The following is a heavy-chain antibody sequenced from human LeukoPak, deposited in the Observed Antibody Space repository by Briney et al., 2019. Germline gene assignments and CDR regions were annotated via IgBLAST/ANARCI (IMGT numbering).Heavy chain of an antibody. J-gene: IGHJ4*02. CDR3: ARHGTMVRGVIDYFDY. CDR1: GGSISSGGYS. CDR2: IYHSGST. V-gene: IGHV4-30-2*01. D-gene: IGHD3-10*01. Sequence: NPSETLSLTCAVSGGSISSGGYSWSWNRQPPGKGLEWIGYIYHSGSTYYNPSLKSRVTISVDRSKNQFSLKLSSVTAADTAVYYCARHGTMVRGVIDYFDYWGQGTLVTVSS.